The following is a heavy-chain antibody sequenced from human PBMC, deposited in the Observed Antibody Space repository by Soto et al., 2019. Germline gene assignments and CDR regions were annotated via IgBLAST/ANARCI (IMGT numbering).Heavy chain of an antibody. CDR3: AGVRFLEWTQYGMDV. J-gene: IGHJ6*02. D-gene: IGHD3-3*01. CDR1: GFTFSSYS. Sequence: GGSLRLSCAASGFTFSSYSMNWVRQAPGKGLEWVSSISSSSSYIYYADSVKGRFTISRDNAKNSLYLQMNSLRAEDTAVYYCAGVRFLEWTQYGMDVWGQGTTVTVSS. V-gene: IGHV3-21*01. CDR2: ISSSSSYI.